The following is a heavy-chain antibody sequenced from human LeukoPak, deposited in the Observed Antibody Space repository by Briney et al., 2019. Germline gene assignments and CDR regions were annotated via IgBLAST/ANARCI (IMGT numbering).Heavy chain of an antibody. J-gene: IGHJ6*03. Sequence: ASVKVSCKASGYTFTSYDINWVRQATGQGLEWMGWMNPNSGNTGYAQKFQGRVTMTRNTSISTAYMELSSLRSEDTAVYYCARGAGGDYDGNYYYYMDVWGKGTTVTISS. CDR1: GYTFTSYD. CDR3: ARGAGGDYDGNYYYYMDV. D-gene: IGHD4-23*01. CDR2: MNPNSGNT. V-gene: IGHV1-8*01.